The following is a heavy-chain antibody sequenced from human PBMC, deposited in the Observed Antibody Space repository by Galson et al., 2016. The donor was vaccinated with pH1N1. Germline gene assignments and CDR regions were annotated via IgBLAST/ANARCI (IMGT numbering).Heavy chain of an antibody. CDR2: ISPDSGGT. D-gene: IGHD4-23*01. CDR3: ARHDYGGCFDP. Sequence: SVKVSCKASGYTFTDHYIHWVRQAPGQGLEWMGRISPDSGGTNYAQEFRGRVTMTGDTSINTAYMELSRLRFDDTAVYYWARHDYGGCFDPWGQGTLVTVSS. J-gene: IGHJ5*02. CDR1: GYTFTDHY. V-gene: IGHV1-2*06.